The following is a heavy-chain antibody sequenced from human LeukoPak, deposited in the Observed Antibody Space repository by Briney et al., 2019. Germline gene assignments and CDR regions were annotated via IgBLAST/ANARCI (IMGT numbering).Heavy chain of an antibody. J-gene: IGHJ4*02. D-gene: IGHD2-2*02. CDR3: ARDSRYCSSTSCYTGDH. CDR1: GFTFSSYS. Sequence: PGGSLRLSCAASGFTFSSYSMNWVRQAPGKGLEWVSSISSSSSYIYYADSVKGRFTISRDKAKNSLYLQMNSLRAEDTAVYYCARDSRYCSSTSCYTGDHWGQGTLVTVSS. CDR2: ISSSSSYI. V-gene: IGHV3-21*01.